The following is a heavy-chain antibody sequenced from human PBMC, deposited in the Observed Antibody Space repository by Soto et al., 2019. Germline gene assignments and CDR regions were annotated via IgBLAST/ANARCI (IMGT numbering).Heavy chain of an antibody. D-gene: IGHD3-3*01. J-gene: IGHJ3*02. CDR2: TYYRSKWYN. V-gene: IGHV6-1*01. CDR3: ARGLTIFGVVSCAFDI. Sequence: PSQTLSLSSALSGDGVSSNSAAWNSVRQCPPRGLEWLGSTYYRSKWYNDYAVSVKSRITINPDTSKNQFSLQLNSVTPEDTAVYYCARGLTIFGVVSCAFDIWGQGTMVTV. CDR1: GDGVSSNSAA.